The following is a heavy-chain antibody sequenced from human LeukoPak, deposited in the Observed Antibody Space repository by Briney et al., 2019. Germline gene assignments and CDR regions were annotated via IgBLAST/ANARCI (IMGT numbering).Heavy chain of an antibody. CDR1: GLTFNSYA. CDR2: ISGSGGTT. J-gene: IGHJ4*02. D-gene: IGHD6-13*01. CDR3: AKGPCIAAAGCYFDY. Sequence: GGSLRLSCAASGLTFNSYAMTWVRQAPGTGLEWVSAISGSGGTTYYADPVKGRFTISRDNSKNTLYLQMNSLRVEDTAVYYCAKGPCIAAAGCYFDYWGLGTLVTVSS. V-gene: IGHV3-23*01.